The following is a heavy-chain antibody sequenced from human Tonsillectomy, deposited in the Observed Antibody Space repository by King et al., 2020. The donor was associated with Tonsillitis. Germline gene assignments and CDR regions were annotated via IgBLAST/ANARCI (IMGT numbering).Heavy chain of an antibody. D-gene: IGHD6-6*01. CDR3: TTRPSGMDV. Sequence: QLVQSGAEEKKPGESLKISCKVSGDSFTNSWIGWVRQMPGKGLEWMGIIYPGDSDTRYSPSFQGQVTISADKSISKAYLQWSSQKASDTAMYYCTTRPSGMDVWGQGTTVTVSS. CDR1: GDSFTNSW. V-gene: IGHV5-51*01. CDR2: IYPGDSDT. J-gene: IGHJ6*02.